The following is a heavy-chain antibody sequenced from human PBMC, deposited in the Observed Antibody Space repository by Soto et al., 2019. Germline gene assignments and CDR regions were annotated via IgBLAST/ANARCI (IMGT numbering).Heavy chain of an antibody. CDR1: GFTFSSYG. CDR2: ISYDGSNK. V-gene: IGHV3-30*18. CDR3: AKDDTIFGVVPAIYDY. Sequence: LRLSCAASGFTFSSYGMHWVRQAPGKGLEWVAVISYDGSNKYYADSVKGRFTISRDNSKNTLYLQMNSLRAEDTAVYYCAKDDTIFGVVPAIYDYWGQGTLVTV. J-gene: IGHJ4*02. D-gene: IGHD3-3*01.